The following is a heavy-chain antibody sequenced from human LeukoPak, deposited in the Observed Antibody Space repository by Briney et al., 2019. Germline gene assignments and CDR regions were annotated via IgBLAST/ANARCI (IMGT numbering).Heavy chain of an antibody. CDR2: IYYSGST. V-gene: IGHV4-59*01. CDR1: GGPISSYY. Sequence: SETLSLTCTVSGGPISSYYWSWIRQPQGKGLEWTGYIYYSGSTNYNPSLKSRVTISVDTSKNQFSLKLSSVTAADTAVYYCARALGGCSGGSCGYYFDYWGQGTLVTVSS. CDR3: ARALGGCSGGSCGYYFDY. D-gene: IGHD2-15*01. J-gene: IGHJ4*02.